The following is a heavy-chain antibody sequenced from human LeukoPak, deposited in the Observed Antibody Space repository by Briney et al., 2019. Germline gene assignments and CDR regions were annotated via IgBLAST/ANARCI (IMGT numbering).Heavy chain of an antibody. CDR2: IYSGGST. D-gene: IGHD3-22*01. Sequence: PGGSLRLSCAASGFTVSSNYMSWVRQAPGKGLEWVSVIYSGGSTYYADSVKGRFTISRDNSKNTLYLQMNSLRAEDTAVYYCARDLTKYYDSSGPVGYRGQGTLVTVSS. CDR3: ARDLTKYYDSSGPVGY. CDR1: GFTVSSNY. V-gene: IGHV3-66*01. J-gene: IGHJ4*02.